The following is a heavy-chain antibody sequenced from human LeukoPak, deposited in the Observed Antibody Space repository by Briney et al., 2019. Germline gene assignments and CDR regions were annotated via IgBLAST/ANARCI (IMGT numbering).Heavy chain of an antibody. CDR1: RYTFTKYG. CDR2: ISTYTGDT. Sequence: ASVNVSCKASRYTFTKYGVRWVRQAPGQGLEWMGWISTYTGDTNYAQKLQGRLTMTTDTSSSTAFMELRSLTSDDTALYYCTRATIPAAGIDYWGQGTLVTVSS. V-gene: IGHV1-18*01. CDR3: TRATIPAAGIDY. D-gene: IGHD6-13*01. J-gene: IGHJ4*02.